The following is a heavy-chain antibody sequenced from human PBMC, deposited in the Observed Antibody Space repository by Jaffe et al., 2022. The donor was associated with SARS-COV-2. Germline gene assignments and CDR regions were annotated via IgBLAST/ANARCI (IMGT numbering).Heavy chain of an antibody. CDR1: GFTFSSYG. D-gene: IGHD4-17*01. J-gene: IGHJ2*01. CDR3: ARTYGDYVWGNWYFDL. Sequence: QVQLVESGGGVVQPGRSLRLSCAASGFTFSSYGMHWVRQAPGKGLEWVAVIWYDGSNKYYADSVKGRFTISRDNSKNTLYLQMNSLRAEDTAVYYCARTYGDYVWGNWYFDLWGRGTLVTVSS. V-gene: IGHV3-33*01. CDR2: IWYDGSNK.